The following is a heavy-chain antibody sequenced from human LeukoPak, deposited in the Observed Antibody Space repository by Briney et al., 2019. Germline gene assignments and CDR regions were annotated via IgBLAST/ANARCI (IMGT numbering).Heavy chain of an antibody. Sequence: EGSLRLSCAASGFTFSSYAMSWVRQAPGKGLEWVSAISGSGGSTYYADSVKGRFTISRDNSKNTLYLQMNSLRAEDTAVYYCAKDRGRDGYNAYWGKGTLVTVSS. D-gene: IGHD5-24*01. CDR3: AKDRGRDGYNAY. CDR1: GFTFSSYA. V-gene: IGHV3-23*01. CDR2: ISGSGGST. J-gene: IGHJ4*02.